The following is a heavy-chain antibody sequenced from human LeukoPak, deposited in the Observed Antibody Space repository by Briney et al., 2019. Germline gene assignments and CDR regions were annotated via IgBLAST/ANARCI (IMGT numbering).Heavy chain of an antibody. CDR3: ARDLTVRGRPYYYYGMDV. Sequence: ASVKVSCTASGYTFTSYAMHWVRQAPGQRLEWMGWINAGNGNTKYSQKFQGRVTITRDTSASTAYMELSSLRSEDTAVYYCARDLTVRGRPYYYYGMDVWGKGTTVTVSS. V-gene: IGHV1-3*01. D-gene: IGHD4-17*01. CDR1: GYTFTSYA. CDR2: INAGNGNT. J-gene: IGHJ6*04.